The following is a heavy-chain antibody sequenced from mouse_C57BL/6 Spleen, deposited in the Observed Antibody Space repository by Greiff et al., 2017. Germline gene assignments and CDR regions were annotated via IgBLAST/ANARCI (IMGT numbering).Heavy chain of an antibody. CDR3: ARSDYGSSRAWVAY. CDR2: IHPNSGST. D-gene: IGHD1-1*01. V-gene: IGHV1-64*01. J-gene: IGHJ3*01. CDR1: GYTFTSYW. Sequence: QVQLQQPGAELVKPGASVKLSCKASGYTFTSYWMHWVKQRPGQGLEWIGMIHPNSGSTNYNEKFKSKATLTVDKSSSTAYMQLSSLTSEDSAVYYCARSDYGSSRAWVAYWGQGTLVTVSA.